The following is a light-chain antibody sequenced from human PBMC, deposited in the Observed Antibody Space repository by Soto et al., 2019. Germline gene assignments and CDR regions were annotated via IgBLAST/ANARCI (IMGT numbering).Light chain of an antibody. J-gene: IGKJ1*01. CDR2: GAS. V-gene: IGKV3-15*01. CDR1: QSVSTN. CDR3: QQYNAWPQT. Sequence: EIAMTQSPGTLSLSPGERATLSCRASQSVSTNLAWYQQIPGQAPRLLIYGASTRATGIPARFSGSGSGTEFTLAISSLQSEDFAVYYCQQYNAWPQTFGLGTKVDIK.